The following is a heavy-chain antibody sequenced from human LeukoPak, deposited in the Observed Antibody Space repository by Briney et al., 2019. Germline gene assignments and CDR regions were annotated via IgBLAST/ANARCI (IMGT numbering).Heavy chain of an antibody. CDR2: ISGDGGST. J-gene: IGHJ4*02. CDR1: GFTFDDYA. Sequence: GGSLRLSCAASGFTFDDYAMHWVRQAPGKGLEWVSLISGDGGSTYYADSVKGRFTISRDNSKNSLYLQMNSLRTGDTALYYCAKVAARGPIPDYWGQGTLVTVSS. V-gene: IGHV3-43*02. CDR3: AKVAARGPIPDY. D-gene: IGHD2-15*01.